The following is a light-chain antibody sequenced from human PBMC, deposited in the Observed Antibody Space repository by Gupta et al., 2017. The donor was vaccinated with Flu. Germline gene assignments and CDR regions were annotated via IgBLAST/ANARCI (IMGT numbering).Light chain of an antibody. J-gene: IGKJ4*01. CDR3: QQMYNTPIA. CDR1: QSISSY. CDR2: SAS. Sequence: DIHITRSPSSLSASLGDRVSITCRASQSISSYVNWYQQTPVKTPKFLIYSASKFQSRISSRFSGSGSGTDFTLTIRTLPPDDFATYFCQQMYNTPIAFGGGTKVQTK. V-gene: IGKV1-39*01.